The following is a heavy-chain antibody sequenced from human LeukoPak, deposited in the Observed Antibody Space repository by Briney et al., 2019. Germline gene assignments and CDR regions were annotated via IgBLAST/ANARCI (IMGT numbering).Heavy chain of an antibody. D-gene: IGHD3-22*01. CDR2: IYHSGST. CDR3: VGEDSGGWRFDY. V-gene: IGHV4-30-2*01. CDR1: SGSISSVGYS. Sequence: SETLSLTCAFSSGSISSVGYSWSWIRQPPGKGLDLIGYIYHSGSTYYNPSLKSRVTISVDRSKNRFSLKLSSVTAADTAVYYCVGEDSGGWRFDYWGQGTLVIVSS. J-gene: IGHJ4*02.